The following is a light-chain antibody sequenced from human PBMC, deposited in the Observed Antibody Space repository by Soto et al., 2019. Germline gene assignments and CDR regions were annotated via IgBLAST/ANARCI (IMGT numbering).Light chain of an antibody. CDR3: ETWDSSTRV. Sequence: QLVLTQSSSASASLGSSVKLTCTLSSGHSSYIIAWHQQQPGKAPRYLMKLEGSGSYNKGSGVPDRFSGSSSGADRYLTISNLQSEDEADYYCETWDSSTRVFGGGTMLTVL. CDR1: SGHSSYI. CDR2: LEGSGSY. V-gene: IGLV4-60*03. J-gene: IGLJ2*01.